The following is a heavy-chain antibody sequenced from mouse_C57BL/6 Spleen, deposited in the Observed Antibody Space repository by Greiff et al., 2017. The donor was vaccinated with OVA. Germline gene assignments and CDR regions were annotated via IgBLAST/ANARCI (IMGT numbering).Heavy chain of an antibody. D-gene: IGHD1-1*01. V-gene: IGHV1-69*01. J-gene: IGHJ4*01. CDR3: ARRGVVAPYAMDY. CDR1: GYTFTSYW. Sequence: QVQLQQPGAELVMPGASVKLSCKASGYTFTSYWMPWVKQRPGQGLEWIGEIDPSDSYTNYNQKFKGKSTLTLDQSSSTAYMQLSSLTSEDSAVYYCARRGVVAPYAMDYWGQGTSVTVSS. CDR2: IDPSDSYT.